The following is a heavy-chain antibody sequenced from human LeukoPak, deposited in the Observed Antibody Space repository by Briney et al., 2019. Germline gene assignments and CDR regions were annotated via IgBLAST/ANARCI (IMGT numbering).Heavy chain of an antibody. D-gene: IGHD3-10*01. V-gene: IGHV4-34*01. CDR2: INHSGST. CDR1: GGSFSGYY. CDR3: ARESRPYYYGSGSYLFAY. Sequence: SETLSLTCAVYGGSFSGYYWSWIRQPPGKGLEWIGEINHSGSTYYNPSLKSRVTISVDTSKNQFSLKLSSVTAADTAVYYCARESRPYYYGSGSYLFAYWGQGTLVTVSS. J-gene: IGHJ4*02.